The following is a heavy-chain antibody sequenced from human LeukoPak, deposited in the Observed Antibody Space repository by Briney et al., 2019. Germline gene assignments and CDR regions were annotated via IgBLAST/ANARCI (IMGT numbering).Heavy chain of an antibody. V-gene: IGHV2-5*01. J-gene: IGHJ4*02. CDR2: IYWNDDK. CDR3: AHGNPTSSQEAGVSFDY. Sequence: SGPTLVKPTQTLTLTCTFSGFSLSTSGVGVGWIRQPPGKALEWLALIYWNDDKRYSPSLKSRLTITKDTSKNQVVLTMTNMDPVDTATYYCAHGNPTSSQEAGVSFDYWGQGTLVTVSS. CDR1: GFSLSTSGVG. D-gene: IGHD6-19*01.